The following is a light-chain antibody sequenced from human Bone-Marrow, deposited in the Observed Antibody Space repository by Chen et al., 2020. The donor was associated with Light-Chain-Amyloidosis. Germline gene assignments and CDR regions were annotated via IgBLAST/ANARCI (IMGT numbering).Light chain of an antibody. Sequence: SYVLTQPSSVSVAPGQTATIACGGNNIGSTSVHWYQQTPGQAPLLVVYDDSDRPSGIPERLSGSNSGTTATLTISGVQAGDEADYYCQLCDKSSGRPVFGGGTKLTVL. CDR3: QLCDKSSGRPV. CDR2: DDS. V-gene: IGLV3-21*02. J-gene: IGLJ3*02. CDR1: NIGSTS.